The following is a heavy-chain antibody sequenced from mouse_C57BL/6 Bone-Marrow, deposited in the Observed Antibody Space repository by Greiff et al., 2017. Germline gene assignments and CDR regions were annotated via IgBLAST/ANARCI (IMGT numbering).Heavy chain of an antibody. CDR2: IYPGGGYT. J-gene: IGHJ3*01. D-gene: IGHD2-5*01. V-gene: IGHV1-63*01. CDR1: GYTFTNYW. Sequence: VQLQQSGAELVRPGTSVKMSCKASGYTFTNYWIGWAKQRPGHGLEWIGDIYPGGGYTNYNEKFKGKATLTADKSSSTAYMQFSSLTSEDSAIYYCARDGTYSNYGGFAYWGQGTLVTVSA. CDR3: ARDGTYSNYGGFAY.